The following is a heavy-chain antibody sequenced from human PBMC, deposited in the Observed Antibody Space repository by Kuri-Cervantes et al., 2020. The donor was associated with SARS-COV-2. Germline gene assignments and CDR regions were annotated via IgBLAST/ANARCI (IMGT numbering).Heavy chain of an antibody. CDR3: ARVEYDILTGLLAGPRWFDP. CDR2: ISAYNGNT. J-gene: IGHJ5*02. D-gene: IGHD3-9*01. V-gene: IGHV1-18*01. CDR1: GYTFTSYG. Sequence: ASVNVSCKASGYTFTSYGISWVRQAPGQGLEWMGWISAYNGNTNYAQKLQGRVTMTTDTSTRTAYMELRSLRSDDTAVYYCARVEYDILTGLLAGPRWFDPWGQGTLVTVSS.